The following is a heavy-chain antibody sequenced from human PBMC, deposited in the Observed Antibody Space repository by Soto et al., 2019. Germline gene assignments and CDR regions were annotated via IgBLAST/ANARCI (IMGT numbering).Heavy chain of an antibody. D-gene: IGHD2-2*01. CDR1: GGSISSGGYY. J-gene: IGHJ6*02. Sequence: PSETLSLTCTVSGGSISSGGYYWSWIRQHPGKGLEWIGYIYYSGSTYYNPSLKSRVTISVDTSKNQFSLKLSSVTAADTAVYYCARGLGDIVVVPAATNYYYYGMDVWGQRTTVTVSS. V-gene: IGHV4-31*03. CDR3: ARGLGDIVVVPAATNYYYYGMDV. CDR2: IYYSGST.